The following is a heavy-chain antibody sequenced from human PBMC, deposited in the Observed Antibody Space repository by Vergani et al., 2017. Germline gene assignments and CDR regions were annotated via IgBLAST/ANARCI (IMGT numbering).Heavy chain of an antibody. Sequence: QVKLQESGPGLVKPSETLSLTCTVSGASVNSYYWSWIRQPPGKGLEWIGRIYTSGSTNYNPSLKSRVTISVDTSKNQFSLKLSSVTAADTAVYYCARDGKSRDCSSTICYSWLRYWGQGTLVTVSS. CDR1: GASVNSYY. CDR3: ARDGKSRDCSSTICYSWLRY. D-gene: IGHD2-2*01. J-gene: IGHJ4*02. V-gene: IGHV4-4*08. CDR2: IYTSGST.